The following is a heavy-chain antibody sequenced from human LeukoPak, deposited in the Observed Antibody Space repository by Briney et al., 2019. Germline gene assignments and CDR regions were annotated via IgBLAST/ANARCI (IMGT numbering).Heavy chain of an antibody. V-gene: IGHV4-4*07. J-gene: IGHJ4*02. CDR3: ARDFYYYDSSGYNGTGYYFDY. Sequence: SETLSLTCTVSGGSISSYYWSWIRQPAGKGLEWIGRIYTSGSTNYNPSLKSRVTMSVDTSKNQFSLKLSSVTAADTAVYYCARDFYYYDSSGYNGTGYYFDYWGQGTLVTVSS. CDR2: IYTSGST. CDR1: GGSISSYY. D-gene: IGHD3-22*01.